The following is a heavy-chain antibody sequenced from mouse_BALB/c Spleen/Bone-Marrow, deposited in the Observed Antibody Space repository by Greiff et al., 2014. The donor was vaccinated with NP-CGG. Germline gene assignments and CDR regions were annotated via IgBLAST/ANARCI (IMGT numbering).Heavy chain of an antibody. CDR1: GFSLTSYG. CDR2: IWADGST. CDR3: TRSGYPYYFDY. D-gene: IGHD2-2*01. Sequence: VNLVESGPGLVAPSQTLSITCTVSGFSLTSYGVHWVRQPPGKGLEWLGVIWADGSTNYNSALMSRLSISKDNSKSQVFLKMNRLQTDTATMYYCTRSGYPYYFDYWGQGTTLTVSS. V-gene: IGHV2-9*02. J-gene: IGHJ2*01.